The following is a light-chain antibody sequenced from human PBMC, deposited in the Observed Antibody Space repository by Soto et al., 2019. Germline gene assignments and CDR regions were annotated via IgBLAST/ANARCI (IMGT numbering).Light chain of an antibody. Sequence: QLVLTQPPSVSGAPGQRVTISCTGSSSNIGAGYDVHWYQQIPGTAPKLLISDNNIRPSGVPDRFSDSKSGTSASLAITGLQADDEADYYCQSFDSSLSGSRVFGGGTKLTVL. V-gene: IGLV1-40*01. J-gene: IGLJ2*01. CDR2: DNN. CDR3: QSFDSSLSGSRV. CDR1: SSNIGAGYD.